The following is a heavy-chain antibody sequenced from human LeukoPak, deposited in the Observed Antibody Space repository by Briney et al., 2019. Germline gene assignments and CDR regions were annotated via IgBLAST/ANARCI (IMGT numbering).Heavy chain of an antibody. V-gene: IGHV3-21*01. CDR2: ISSSSSYI. CDR1: GFTFSSYS. J-gene: IGHJ4*02. Sequence: GGSLRLSCAASGFTFSSYSTNWVRQAPGKGLEWVSSISSSSSYIYYADSVKGRFTISRDNAKNSLYLQMNSLRAEDTAVYYCARDRVGIAVAGIDYWGQGTLVTVSS. D-gene: IGHD6-19*01. CDR3: ARDRVGIAVAGIDY.